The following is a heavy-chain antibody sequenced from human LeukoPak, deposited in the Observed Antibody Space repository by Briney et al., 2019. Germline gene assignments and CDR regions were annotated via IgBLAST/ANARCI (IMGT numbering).Heavy chain of an antibody. CDR2: TYYRSKWYY. V-gene: IGHV6-1*01. CDR1: GDSVLSNRAA. CDR3: AYGMDV. J-gene: IGHJ6*02. Sequence: SQSLSLTCAISGDSVLSNRAAWNWIRQSPSRGLEWLGRTYYRSKWYYDYAESVKSRIAINPDTSKNQFSLQLNSVTPEDTAVYYCAYGMDVWGRGTTVTVSS.